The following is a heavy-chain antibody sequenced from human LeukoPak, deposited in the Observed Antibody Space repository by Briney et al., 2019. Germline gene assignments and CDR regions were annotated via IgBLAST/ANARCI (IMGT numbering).Heavy chain of an antibody. D-gene: IGHD1-26*01. CDR2: IYYSGST. V-gene: IGHV4-59*01. J-gene: IGHJ3*02. CDR1: GGSISSYY. CDR3: ASLGATTDIDAFDI. Sequence: SETLSLTCTVSGGSISSYYWSWLRQPPGKGLEWIGYIYYSGSTNYNPSLKSRVTISVDTSKNQFSLKLSSVTAADTAVYYCASLGATTDIDAFDIWGQGTMVTVSS.